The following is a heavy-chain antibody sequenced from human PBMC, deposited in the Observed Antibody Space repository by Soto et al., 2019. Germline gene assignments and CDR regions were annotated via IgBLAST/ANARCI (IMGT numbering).Heavy chain of an antibody. CDR1: GFTFSSYS. CDR2: ISTTSTPI. J-gene: IGHJ3*02. D-gene: IGHD4-17*01. V-gene: IGHV3-48*01. CDR3: ARYDYGNYGGAFDI. Sequence: EVQLVESGGDLVQPGGSLRLSCAASGFTFSSYSMNWVRQAPGKGLEWVSFISTTSTPIYYADSVKGRFTISRDNVKNSLYLQMNSLRAEDTAVYYCARYDYGNYGGAFDIWGQGTVVTLSS.